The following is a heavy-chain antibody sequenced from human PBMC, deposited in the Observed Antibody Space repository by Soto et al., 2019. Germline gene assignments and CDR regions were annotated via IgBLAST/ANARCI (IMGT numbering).Heavy chain of an antibody. CDR3: ARDPAVVQDAFDI. J-gene: IGHJ3*02. D-gene: IGHD3-10*02. Sequence: QVQLVQSGAEVKKPGASVKVSCKASGYTFTSYDINWVRQATGQGLEWMGWMNPNSGHSGYAQKFQDRVTMTRNTSISTAYMEVSSLISEDTAVYYCARDPAVVQDAFDIWGQGTMVTVSS. V-gene: IGHV1-8*01. CDR1: GYTFTSYD. CDR2: MNPNSGHS.